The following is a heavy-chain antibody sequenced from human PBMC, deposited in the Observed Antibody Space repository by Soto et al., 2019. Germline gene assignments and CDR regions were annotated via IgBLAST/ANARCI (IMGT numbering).Heavy chain of an antibody. V-gene: IGHV4-59*01. J-gene: IGHJ4*02. Sequence: TSETLSLTCTVPGGSISSYYWSWIRQPPGKGLEWIGYIYYSGSTNYNPSLKSRVTISVDTSKNQFSLKLSSVTAADTAVYYCARIIYSSGIDYWGQGTLVTVSS. CDR2: IYYSGST. CDR3: ARIIYSSGIDY. D-gene: IGHD6-19*01. CDR1: GGSISSYY.